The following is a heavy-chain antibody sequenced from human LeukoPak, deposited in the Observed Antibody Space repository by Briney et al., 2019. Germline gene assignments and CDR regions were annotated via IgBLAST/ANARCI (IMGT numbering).Heavy chain of an antibody. V-gene: IGHV4-34*01. D-gene: IGHD4-17*01. J-gene: IGHJ5*02. CDR1: GGSFSGYY. Sequence: SETLSLTCAVYGGSFSGYYWSWIRQPPGKGLEWIGEINHSGSTNYNPSLKSRVTISVDTSKNQFSLKLSSVTAADTAVYYCARAGWATVTKGSWFDPWGQGTLATVSS. CDR2: INHSGST. CDR3: ARAGWATVTKGSWFDP.